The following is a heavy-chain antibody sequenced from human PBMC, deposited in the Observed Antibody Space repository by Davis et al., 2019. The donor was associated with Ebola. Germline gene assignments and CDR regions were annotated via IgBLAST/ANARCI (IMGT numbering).Heavy chain of an antibody. CDR1: GFTFSSYA. D-gene: IGHD3-3*01. Sequence: GESLKISCAASGFTFSSYAMNWVRQAPGKGLEWVSGVSVSGSTTDYADSVKGRFTISRDNSKNTLYLQMNSLRVEDTAVYYCAKGKLRFLEWSMFDHWGQGTLVTV. CDR2: VSVSGSTT. CDR3: AKGKLRFLEWSMFDH. V-gene: IGHV3-23*01. J-gene: IGHJ4*02.